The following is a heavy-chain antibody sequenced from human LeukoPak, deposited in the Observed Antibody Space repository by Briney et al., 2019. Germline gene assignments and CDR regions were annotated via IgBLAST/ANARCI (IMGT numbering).Heavy chain of an antibody. CDR1: GFTFSNYW. D-gene: IGHD6-19*01. CDR3: ARDRSSGWYLTPGFDP. Sequence: QPGGSLRLSCAASGFTFSNYWMSWVRQAPGKGLEWVASIKQDGSEKYYVDSAKGRFTISRDNAKNSLYLQINSLRAEDTAVYYCARDRSSGWYLTPGFDPWGQGTLVTVSS. V-gene: IGHV3-7*04. J-gene: IGHJ5*02. CDR2: IKQDGSEK.